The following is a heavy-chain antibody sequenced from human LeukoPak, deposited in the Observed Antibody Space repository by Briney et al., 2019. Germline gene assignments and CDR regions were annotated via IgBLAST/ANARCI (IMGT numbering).Heavy chain of an antibody. CDR3: ARPPGIAAAWFYP. D-gene: IGHD6-13*01. CDR2: NSGTT. V-gene: IGHV4-39*01. CDR1: GGSFSSTTYY. Sequence: SETLSLTCTVSGGSFSSTTYYWGWIRQPPGKGLEWIGSNSGTTYYNPSLKSRVTISVDTSKDQLSLKVTSVTAADTAVYYCARPPGIAAAWFYPWGQGTLVTVSS. J-gene: IGHJ5*02.